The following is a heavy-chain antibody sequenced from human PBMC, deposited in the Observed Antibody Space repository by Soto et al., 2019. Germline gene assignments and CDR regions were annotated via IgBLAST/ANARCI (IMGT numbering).Heavy chain of an antibody. Sequence: GASVKVSCKVSDYNFSDYYIHWVRQAPGQGLEWLGWVSPKSGGTNYAQKFKGRVTMTRDTSSNTVYMDLSGLKSDDTAVFYCAREISGGGTLNWFDPWGQGTLVTVSS. CDR3: AREISGGGTLNWFDP. D-gene: IGHD2-8*02. J-gene: IGHJ5*02. V-gene: IGHV1-2*02. CDR1: DYNFSDYY. CDR2: VSPKSGGT.